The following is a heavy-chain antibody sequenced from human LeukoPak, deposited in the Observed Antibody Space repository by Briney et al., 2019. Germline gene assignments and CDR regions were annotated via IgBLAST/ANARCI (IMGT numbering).Heavy chain of an antibody. CDR2: IYYSGST. CDR1: GGSISGYY. D-gene: IGHD2-2*02. Sequence: SETLSLTCIVSGGSISGYYWTWIRQPPGKGLEWIGYIYYSGSTYYNPSLKSRVTISVGTSKNQFSLKLSSVTAADTAVYYCARERVFAIPDYWGQGTLVTVSS. CDR3: ARERVFAIPDY. V-gene: IGHV4-30-4*08. J-gene: IGHJ4*02.